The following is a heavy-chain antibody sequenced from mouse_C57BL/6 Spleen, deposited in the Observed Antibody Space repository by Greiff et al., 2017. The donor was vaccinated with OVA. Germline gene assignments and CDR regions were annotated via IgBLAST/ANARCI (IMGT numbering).Heavy chain of an antibody. Sequence: VQLQQPGAELVRPGSSVTLSCKASGYTFTSYWLHWVKQRPIQGLEWIGNIDPSDSETHYNQKFKDKATLTVDKSSSTAYMQLSSLTSEDSAVYYCASYENFDYWGQGTTLTVSS. V-gene: IGHV1-52*01. D-gene: IGHD2-3*01. CDR2: IDPSDSET. CDR3: ASYENFDY. CDR1: GYTFTSYW. J-gene: IGHJ2*01.